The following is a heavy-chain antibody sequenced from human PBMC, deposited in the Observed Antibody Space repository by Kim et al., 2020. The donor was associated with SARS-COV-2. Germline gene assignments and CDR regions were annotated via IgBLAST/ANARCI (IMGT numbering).Heavy chain of an antibody. V-gene: IGHV3-23*01. CDR3: AKGSLLYVWGSYQDY. D-gene: IGHD3-16*01. J-gene: IGHJ4*02. Sequence: DSVKGRFTISRDNSKNTLYLQMNSLRAEDTAVYYCAKGSLLYVWGSYQDYWGQGTLVTVSS.